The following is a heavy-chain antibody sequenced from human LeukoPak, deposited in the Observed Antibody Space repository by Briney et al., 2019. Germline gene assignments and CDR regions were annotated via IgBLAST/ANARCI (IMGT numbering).Heavy chain of an antibody. D-gene: IGHD3-22*01. CDR3: ARAVTYYYDSSGYDAFDI. Sequence: SQTLSLTCAISGDSFSSNSAAWNWLRQSPSRGLEWLGRTYYRSKWYNDYAVSVKSRITINPDTSKNQFSLRLNSVTPEDTAVYYCARAVTYYYDSSGYDAFDIWGQGTMVTVSS. J-gene: IGHJ3*02. CDR2: TYYRSKWYN. V-gene: IGHV6-1*01. CDR1: GDSFSSNSAA.